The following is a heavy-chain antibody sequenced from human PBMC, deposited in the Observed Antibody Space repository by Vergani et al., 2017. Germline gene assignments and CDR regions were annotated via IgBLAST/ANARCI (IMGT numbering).Heavy chain of an antibody. Sequence: QVQLQESGPGLVQPSETLSLTCTVSAYSISSGYYWAWVRQPPGKGLEWIVSIYHSGNTYYNPSLKSRVTISVDTSKNQFSLQRSSVTAADTAVYYCAREPGGGARWDQGTLVTVSS. D-gene: IGHD3-16*01. CDR3: AREPGGGAR. CDR2: IYHSGNT. J-gene: IGHJ4*02. V-gene: IGHV4-38-2*02. CDR1: AYSISSGYY.